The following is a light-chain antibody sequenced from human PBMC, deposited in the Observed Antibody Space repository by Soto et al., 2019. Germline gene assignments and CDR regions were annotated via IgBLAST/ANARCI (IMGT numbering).Light chain of an antibody. Sequence: QSALTQPASVSGSPGQSITISCSGTRSDVGSFDLVSWYQQHPGKAPKLMIYEVTKRPSGISNRFSGSKSGNTASLTISGLQAEDEADYYCCAYAGSNSYVFGTGTQLTVL. CDR1: RSDVGSFDL. CDR3: CAYAGSNSYV. CDR2: EVT. J-gene: IGLJ7*01. V-gene: IGLV2-23*02.